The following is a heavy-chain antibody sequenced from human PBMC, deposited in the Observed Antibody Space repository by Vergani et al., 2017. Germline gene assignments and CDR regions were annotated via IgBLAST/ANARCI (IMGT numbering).Heavy chain of an antibody. J-gene: IGHJ4*02. Sequence: QVQLVESGGGVVQPGRSLRLSCAASGFTFSSYAMHWVRQAPGKGLEWVAVISYDGSNKYYADSVKGRFTISRDNSKNTLYLQMNSLRAEDTAVYYCAKDKGWYGDYFDYWGQGTLVTVSS. D-gene: IGHD2-15*01. CDR2: ISYDGSNK. CDR3: AKDKGWYGDYFDY. CDR1: GFTFSSYA. V-gene: IGHV3-30-3*01.